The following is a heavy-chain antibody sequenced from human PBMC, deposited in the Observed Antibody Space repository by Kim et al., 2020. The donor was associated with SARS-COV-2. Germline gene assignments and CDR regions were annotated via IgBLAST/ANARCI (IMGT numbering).Heavy chain of an antibody. V-gene: IGHV3-33*01. CDR1: GLTFSSYG. D-gene: IGHD1-26*01. CDR3: AREGIVGATTGLDY. J-gene: IGHJ4*02. CDR2: IWYDGSNK. Sequence: GGSLRLSCAASGLTFSSYGMHWVRQAPGKGLEWVAVIWYDGSNKYYADSVKGRFTISRDNSKNTLYLQMNSLRAEDTAVYYCAREGIVGATTGLDYWGQGTLVTVSS.